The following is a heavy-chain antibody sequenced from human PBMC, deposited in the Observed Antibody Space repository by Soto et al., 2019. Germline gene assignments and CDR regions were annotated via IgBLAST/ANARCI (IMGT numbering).Heavy chain of an antibody. J-gene: IGHJ5*02. CDR2: IYYSGNT. D-gene: IGHD5-18*01. CDR1: GGSVSSGDYY. CDR3: ARIPVDTSMIYWLDP. Sequence: SETLSLTCTVSGGSVSSGDYYWSWIRQPPGKGLEWIGYIYYSGNTNYNPSLKSRAIISVDTSKNLFSLKLTSVTAADTAVYYCARIPVDTSMIYWLDPWGQGTLVTVSS. V-gene: IGHV4-61*08.